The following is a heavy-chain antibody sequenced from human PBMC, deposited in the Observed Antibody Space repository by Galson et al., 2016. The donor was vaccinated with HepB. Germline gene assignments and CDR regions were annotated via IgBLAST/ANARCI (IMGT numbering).Heavy chain of an antibody. J-gene: IGHJ3*02. Sequence: CAISGDSVSSDSATWNWIRQSPSRGLEWLGRTYYRSKWHNDYALSVESRISINADTSKNQISLQLNSVSPEDTAVYYCARVPLLSVDAVGYDAFDIWGQGTLVTVSS. CDR1: GDSVSSDSAT. V-gene: IGHV6-1*01. D-gene: IGHD3-22*01. CDR2: TYYRSKWHN. CDR3: ARVPLLSVDAVGYDAFDI.